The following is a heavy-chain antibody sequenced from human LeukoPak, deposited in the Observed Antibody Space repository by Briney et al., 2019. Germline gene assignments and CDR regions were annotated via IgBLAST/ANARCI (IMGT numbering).Heavy chain of an antibody. V-gene: IGHV6-1*01. Sequence: SQTRSLTCAISGDIVSTNSATWTWLRQSPSRGLEWLGRTYYRSKWNNDYAVSMKSRITINPDTSKNQFSLQLNSVTPEDTAVYYCARLVGASWFDSWGQGTLVTVSS. CDR2: TYYRSKWNN. J-gene: IGHJ5*01. CDR3: ARLVGASWFDS. D-gene: IGHD1-26*01. CDR1: GDIVSTNSAT.